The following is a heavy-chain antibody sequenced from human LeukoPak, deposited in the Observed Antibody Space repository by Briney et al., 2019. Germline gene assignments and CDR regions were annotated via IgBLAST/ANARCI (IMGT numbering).Heavy chain of an antibody. CDR3: ARRYGDYRKGYFDY. J-gene: IGHJ4*02. CDR1: GGSISSYY. V-gene: IGHV4-59*08. CDR2: IYYSGST. D-gene: IGHD4-17*01. Sequence: PSETLSLTCTVSGGSISSYYWSWIRQPPGKGLEWIGYIYYSGSTNYSPSLKSRVSISVDTSKNQFSLKLSSVTAADTAVYYCARRYGDYRKGYFDYWGQGTLVTVSS.